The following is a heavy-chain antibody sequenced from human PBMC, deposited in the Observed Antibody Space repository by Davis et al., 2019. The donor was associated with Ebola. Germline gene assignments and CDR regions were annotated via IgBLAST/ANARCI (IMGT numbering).Heavy chain of an antibody. CDR1: GFTFSSYV. CDR2: VGVSGGST. D-gene: IGHD6-13*01. V-gene: IGHV3-23*01. Sequence: GESLKISCAASGFTFSSYVMSWVRQAPGKGLEWVSDVGVSGGSTNYADSVKGRFTISRDNSKNTLFLQMNSLRAEDTAVYYCAKERGITAAATDCWGQGALVTVSS. J-gene: IGHJ4*02. CDR3: AKERGITAAATDC.